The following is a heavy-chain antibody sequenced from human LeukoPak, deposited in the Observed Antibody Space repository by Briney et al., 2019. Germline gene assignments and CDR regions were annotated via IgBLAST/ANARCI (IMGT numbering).Heavy chain of an antibody. CDR3: VREIPNFDY. J-gene: IGHJ4*02. V-gene: IGHV3-48*01. Sequence: PGGSLRLSCAVSGFNFRGSSMTWVRQAPGKGLEWISYISSGSSTIYYADSVKGRFTISRDNAKNSLYLQMNSLRAEDTAVYYCVREIPNFDYWGQGTLVTVSS. D-gene: IGHD4-17*01. CDR2: ISSGSSTI. CDR1: GFNFRGSS.